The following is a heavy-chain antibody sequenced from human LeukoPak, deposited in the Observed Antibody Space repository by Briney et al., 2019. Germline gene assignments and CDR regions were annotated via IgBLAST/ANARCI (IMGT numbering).Heavy chain of an antibody. Sequence: PSETLSLTCAVYGGSFSGYYWSCIRQPPGKGLEWIGEINHSGSTDYNPSLKSRVSISVDSSKNQFSLKVSSVTAADTAVYYCARGSDTAAGLYWGQGTLVTVSS. CDR2: INHSGST. CDR3: ARGSDTAAGLY. V-gene: IGHV4-34*01. CDR1: GGSFSGYY. J-gene: IGHJ4*02. D-gene: IGHD6-13*01.